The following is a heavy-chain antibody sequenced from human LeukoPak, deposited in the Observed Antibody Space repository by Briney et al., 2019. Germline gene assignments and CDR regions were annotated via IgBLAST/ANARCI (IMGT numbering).Heavy chain of an antibody. CDR2: IYHSGST. Sequence: SETLSLTCTVSGYSISSGYYWGWIRQPPGKGLEWIGSIYHSGSTYYNPSLKSRVTISVDTSKNQFSLKLSSVTAADTAVYYCASRYYDSSGYDAFDIWGQGTMVTVSS. CDR3: ASRYYDSSGYDAFDI. J-gene: IGHJ3*02. D-gene: IGHD3-22*01. V-gene: IGHV4-38-2*02. CDR1: GYSISSGYY.